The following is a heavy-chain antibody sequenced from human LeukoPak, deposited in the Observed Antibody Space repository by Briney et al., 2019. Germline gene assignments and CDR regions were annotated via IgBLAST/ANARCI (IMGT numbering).Heavy chain of an antibody. J-gene: IGHJ6*03. Sequence: ASVKVSCKASGYTFTGYYMHWVRRAPGQGLEWVGRINPNSGGTSYAQKFQGRVTMTRDTSISTGYMELSGLRSDDTAVYYCAKDGANKVRGVHYFYMDVWGKGTTVTVSS. CDR3: AKDGANKVRGVHYFYMDV. CDR2: INPNSGGT. D-gene: IGHD3-10*01. V-gene: IGHV1-2*06. CDR1: GYTFTGYY.